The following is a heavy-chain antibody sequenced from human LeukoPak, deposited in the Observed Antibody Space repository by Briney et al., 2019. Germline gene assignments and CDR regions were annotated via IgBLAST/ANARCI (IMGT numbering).Heavy chain of an antibody. V-gene: IGHV4-38-2*02. J-gene: IGHJ5*02. CDR3: ARAPSSYESGNGYPNLGWLDP. CDR2: FHRGRI. D-gene: IGHD5-24*01. Sequence: SETLSLTCTVSGYPIGLDYYWVWIRQAPGRGLQWIGGFHRGRIQYNSALKSRVTISIDSSKNQFSLRMWPVTAADTAFYFCARAPSSYESGNGYPNLGWLDPWGQGALVTVSS. CDR1: GYPIGLDYY.